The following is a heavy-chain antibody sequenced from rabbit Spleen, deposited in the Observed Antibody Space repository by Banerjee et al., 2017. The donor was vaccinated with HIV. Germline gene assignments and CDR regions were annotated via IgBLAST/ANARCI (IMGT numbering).Heavy chain of an antibody. V-gene: IGHV1S45*01. D-gene: IGHD1-1*01. CDR3: ARDTSSSFSSYGMDL. Sequence: QEQLEESGGGLVKPEGSLTLTCKASGFSFSDRDVMCWVRQAPGKGLEWIACINTYTGKSVYASWATGRFTISRTSSTTVTLQMTSLTAADTATYFCARDTSSSFSSYGMDLWGQGTLVTVS. J-gene: IGHJ6*01. CDR1: GFSFSDRDV. CDR2: INTYTGKS.